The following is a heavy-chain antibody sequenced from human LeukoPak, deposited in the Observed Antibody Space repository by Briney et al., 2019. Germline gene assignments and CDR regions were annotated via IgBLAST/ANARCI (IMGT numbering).Heavy chain of an antibody. CDR2: LSGSGGNT. Sequence: GGSLRLSCAASGFTFSSYAMSWVRQAPGKGLEWVSTLSGSGGNTYYADSVKGRLTISRDNSKNTLYLQMNSLRAEDTAVYHCAKGSYYYDSADYFDYWGQGTLVTVSS. V-gene: IGHV3-23*01. CDR1: GFTFSSYA. J-gene: IGHJ4*02. D-gene: IGHD3-22*01. CDR3: AKGSYYYDSADYFDY.